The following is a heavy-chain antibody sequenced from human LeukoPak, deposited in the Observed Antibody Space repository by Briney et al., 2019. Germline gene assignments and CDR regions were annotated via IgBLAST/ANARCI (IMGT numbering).Heavy chain of an antibody. Sequence: GGSLRLSCAASGFTFSSYEMNWVRQAPGKGLDWVSYISSSGSTIYYADSVRGRFTISRDNAKNSLYLQMNSLRAEDTAVYYCARYGDYAGGYFDYWGQGTLVTVSS. J-gene: IGHJ4*02. CDR1: GFTFSSYE. V-gene: IGHV3-48*03. CDR3: ARYGDYAGGYFDY. CDR2: ISSSGSTI. D-gene: IGHD4-17*01.